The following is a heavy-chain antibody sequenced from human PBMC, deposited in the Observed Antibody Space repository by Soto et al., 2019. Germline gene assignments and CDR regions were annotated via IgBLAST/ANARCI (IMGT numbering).Heavy chain of an antibody. J-gene: IGHJ4*02. CDR2: ITGRGDSI. Sequence: VGSLRLSCAASGFTFGSYAMTWVRQAPGKGLEWVSGITGRGDSIYYADSVKGRFTISRDNSKNTLYLQMNSLSAEDTAVYYCAKVCYQSVTVVEGFDYWGQGIPVTVSS. CDR3: AKVCYQSVTVVEGFDY. CDR1: GFTFGSYA. V-gene: IGHV3-23*01. D-gene: IGHD3-22*01.